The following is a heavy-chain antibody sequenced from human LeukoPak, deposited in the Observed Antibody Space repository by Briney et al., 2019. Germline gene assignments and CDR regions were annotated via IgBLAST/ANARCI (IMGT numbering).Heavy chain of an antibody. V-gene: IGHV3-23*01. D-gene: IGHD3-22*01. J-gene: IGHJ4*02. CDR3: AKDPILDYYDSSGYHFDY. CDR2: INDVGDTT. CDR1: EFTFGDYA. Sequence: GGSLRLSCAASEFTFGDYAMTWVRQTPGTGLEWVSLINDVGDTTNYADSVKGRFTISRDNTKNILYLHMSHLRAEDTAVYYCAKDPILDYYDSSGYHFDYWGQGTLVTVSS.